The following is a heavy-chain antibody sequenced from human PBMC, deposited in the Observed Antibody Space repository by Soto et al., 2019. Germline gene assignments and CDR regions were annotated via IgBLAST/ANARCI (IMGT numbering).Heavy chain of an antibody. J-gene: IGHJ4*02. Sequence: ASVKVSCKASGYTFKNYGIKWVRQAPGQGLEWVGWITTYNGNRYSAEKFQGRVTITRDTSASTAYMELSSLRSEDTAVYYCARDLGGWPDYWGQGTLVTVSS. CDR1: GYTFKNYG. CDR3: ARDLGGWPDY. CDR2: ITTYNGNR. V-gene: IGHV1-18*01. D-gene: IGHD2-15*01.